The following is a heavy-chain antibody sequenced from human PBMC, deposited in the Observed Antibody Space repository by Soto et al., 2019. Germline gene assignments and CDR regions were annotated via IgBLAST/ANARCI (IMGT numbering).Heavy chain of an antibody. CDR1: GLTFANAR. CDR3: YHYDSGSYSTDF. Sequence: EVQMVESGGGLVKPGGSLRLSCAASGLTFANARMNWVRQAPGKGLEWVGRIKTRADGGTTDYAAPVKGRFTISRDDSESTLYLQMNSLKIEDTAAYYCYHYDSGSYSTDFWGRGTLVTVSS. CDR2: IKTRADGGTT. V-gene: IGHV3-15*07. J-gene: IGHJ4*01. D-gene: IGHD3-10*01.